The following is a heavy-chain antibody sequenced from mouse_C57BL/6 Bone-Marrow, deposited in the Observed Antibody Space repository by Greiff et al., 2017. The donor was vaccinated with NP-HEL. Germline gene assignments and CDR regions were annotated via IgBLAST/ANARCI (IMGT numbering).Heavy chain of an antibody. CDR2: IDPSDSYT. J-gene: IGHJ3*01. Sequence: QLQQPGAELVMPGASVKLSCKASGYTFTSYWMHWVKQRPGQGLEWIGEIDPSDSYTNYNQKFKGKSTLTVDKSSSTAYMQLSSLTSEDSAVYYCARDYYYGSSYGAWFAYWGQGTLVTVSA. CDR1: GYTFTSYW. CDR3: ARDYYYGSSYGAWFAY. V-gene: IGHV1-69*01. D-gene: IGHD1-1*01.